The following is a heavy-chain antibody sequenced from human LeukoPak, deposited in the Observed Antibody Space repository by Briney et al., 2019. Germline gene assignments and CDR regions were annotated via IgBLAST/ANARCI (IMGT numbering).Heavy chain of an antibody. CDR1: GGSFSGYY. CDR3: ARGRGVKGPFDI. V-gene: IGHV4-34*01. D-gene: IGHD3-10*01. Sequence: SETLSLTCAVYGGSFSGYYWSWIRQPPVKGLEWIGEINHSGSTNYNPSLKSRVTISVDTSKNQFSLKLSSVTAADTAVYYCARGRGVKGPFDIWGQGTMVTVSS. CDR2: INHSGST. J-gene: IGHJ3*02.